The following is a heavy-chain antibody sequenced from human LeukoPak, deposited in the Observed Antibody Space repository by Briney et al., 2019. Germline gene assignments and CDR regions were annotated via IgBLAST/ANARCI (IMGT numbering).Heavy chain of an antibody. J-gene: IGHJ3*02. D-gene: IGHD7-27*01. Sequence: SETLSLTCTVSGGSVSSGNYYWSWIRQPPGKGLEWIGYIYFTGSTNYNPSLKSRDSISSDTSKSQFSLKLSSLTAADTAVYYCATVADLTGYAFHIWGQGTMVTVSS. V-gene: IGHV4-61*01. CDR3: ATVADLTGYAFHI. CDR2: IYFTGST. CDR1: GGSVSSGNYY.